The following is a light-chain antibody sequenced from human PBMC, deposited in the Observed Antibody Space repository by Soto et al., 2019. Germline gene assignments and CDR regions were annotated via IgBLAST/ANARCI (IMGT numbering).Light chain of an antibody. CDR2: KAS. Sequence: DIQMTQSPSTLSASVGDRVTITCRASQSISSWLAWYQQKPGKAPKLLSYKASSLESGVPSRFSGRGSGTEFTLTISSLQPDDFATYYCQQYNSYRMYTFGQGTKLEIK. J-gene: IGKJ2*01. V-gene: IGKV1-5*03. CDR1: QSISSW. CDR3: QQYNSYRMYT.